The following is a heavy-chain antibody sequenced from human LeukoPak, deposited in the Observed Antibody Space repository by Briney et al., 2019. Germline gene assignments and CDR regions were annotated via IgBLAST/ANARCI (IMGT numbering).Heavy chain of an antibody. CDR2: INHSGST. CDR3: ARGPPIFKQWLGVNAFDI. Sequence: PSETLSLTCTVSGGSISSYYWSWIRQPLGKGLEWIGEINHSGSTNYNPSLKSRVTISVDTSKNQFSLKLSSVTAADTAVYYCARGPPIFKQWLGVNAFDIWGQGTMVTVSS. J-gene: IGHJ3*02. D-gene: IGHD6-19*01. V-gene: IGHV4-34*01. CDR1: GGSISSYY.